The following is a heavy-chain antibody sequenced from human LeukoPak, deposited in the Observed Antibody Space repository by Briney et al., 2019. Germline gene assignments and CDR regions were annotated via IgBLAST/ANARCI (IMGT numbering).Heavy chain of an antibody. CDR2: ISSSSNTI. CDR3: AIIFSGTYYGTMDV. CDR1: GFTLRTYS. V-gene: IGHV3-48*01. J-gene: IGHJ6*03. Sequence: PGGSLRLSCEVTGFTLRTYSMNWVRQAPGKGLEWVSYISSSSNTIHYADSVKGRFTISRDNDKKSLYLQMLSLRAEDSAVYYCAIIFSGTYYGTMDVWGRGTTVTVSS. D-gene: IGHD1-26*01.